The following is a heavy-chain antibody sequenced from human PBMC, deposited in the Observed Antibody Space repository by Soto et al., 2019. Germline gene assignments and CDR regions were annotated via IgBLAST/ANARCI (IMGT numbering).Heavy chain of an antibody. CDR1: GFTFNIHS. CDR2: IDIRSETK. CDR3: ARGHWSGYLRIYGMDV. D-gene: IGHD3-3*01. J-gene: IGHJ6*02. Sequence: GGSLRLSCAASGFTFNIHSMSWVRQAPGKGLDWVSYIDIRSETKYYGDSVKGRFTISRDNAKNSLYLQMNSLRDEDTAVYYCARGHWSGYLRIYGMDVWGQGTTVTVSS. V-gene: IGHV3-48*02.